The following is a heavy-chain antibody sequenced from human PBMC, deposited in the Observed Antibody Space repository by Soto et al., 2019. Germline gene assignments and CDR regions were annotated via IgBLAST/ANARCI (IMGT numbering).Heavy chain of an antibody. Sequence: QVHLQQWGAGLLKPSETLSLTCGVYGGSFTDYYWSWIRQAPGKGLEWIGEINDRRGTNMNPSLKSRVTIAVDTSKNHVSLNLTSVTPADTALYYCARRSYISSSDFDYWGQGTLVSVSS. D-gene: IGHD6-6*01. CDR2: INDRRGT. CDR3: ARRSYISSSDFDY. V-gene: IGHV4-34*01. J-gene: IGHJ4*02. CDR1: GGSFTDYY.